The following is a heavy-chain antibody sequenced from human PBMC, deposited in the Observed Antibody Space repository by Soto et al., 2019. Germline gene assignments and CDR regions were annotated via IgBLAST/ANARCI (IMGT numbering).Heavy chain of an antibody. Sequence: ASVKVSCKASGGTFSSYAISWARQAPGQGLEWMGGIIPIFGTANYAQKFQGRVTITADESTSTAYMELSSLRSEDTAVYYCARGPPSSSWYDGWFDPWGQGTLVTVSS. D-gene: IGHD6-13*01. CDR2: IIPIFGTA. J-gene: IGHJ5*02. CDR3: ARGPPSSSWYDGWFDP. CDR1: GGTFSSYA. V-gene: IGHV1-69*13.